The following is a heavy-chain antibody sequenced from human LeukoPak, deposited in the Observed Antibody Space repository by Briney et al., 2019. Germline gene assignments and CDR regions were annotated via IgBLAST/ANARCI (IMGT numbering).Heavy chain of an antibody. CDR1: GGSISSSSYS. J-gene: IGHJ4*02. Sequence: SETLSLTCTVPGGSISSSSYSWGWIRQPPGKGLEWIGSIYYSGGTYYNPSLKSRVTISVDTSKNQFSLKLSSVTAADTAVYYCARTDYGDFDYWGQGTLVTVSS. CDR2: IYYSGGT. V-gene: IGHV4-39*01. CDR3: ARTDYGDFDY. D-gene: IGHD4-17*01.